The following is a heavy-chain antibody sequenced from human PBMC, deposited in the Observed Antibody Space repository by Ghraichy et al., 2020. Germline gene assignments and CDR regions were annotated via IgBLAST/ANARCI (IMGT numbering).Heavy chain of an antibody. D-gene: IGHD2-2*01. CDR2: IYYRGST. CDR1: GGSISSSSYY. J-gene: IGHJ3*02. V-gene: IGHV4-39*01. CDR3: ATVRPAANIPFLDAVDI. Sequence: ESLNISCTVSGGSISSSSYYWGWIRQPPGKGLEWIGCIYYRGSTYYNPSLKSRITISVDTSKNQFSLKLSSVTAADTAVYYCATVRPAANIPFLDAVDIWSQGTMVTVSA.